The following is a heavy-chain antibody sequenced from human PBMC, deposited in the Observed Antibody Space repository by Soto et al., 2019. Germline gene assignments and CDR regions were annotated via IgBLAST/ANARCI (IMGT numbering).Heavy chain of an antibody. V-gene: IGHV4-34*01. CDR3: ARVWGYYFDY. D-gene: IGHD3-10*01. CDR1: GGSFSGYY. CDR2: INHKEST. J-gene: IGHJ4*02. Sequence: SETLSLTCAVYGGSFSGYYWSWIRQPPGKGLKRNGEINHKESTNYNPSHKSRVNIKIDTYKNQFYQKLSSMTAADTAVYYCARVWGYYFDYWGQGTLVTVSS.